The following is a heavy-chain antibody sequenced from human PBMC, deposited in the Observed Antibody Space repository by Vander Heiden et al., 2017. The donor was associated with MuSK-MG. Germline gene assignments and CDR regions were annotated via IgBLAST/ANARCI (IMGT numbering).Heavy chain of an antibody. CDR1: VGSMRRYY. V-gene: IGHV4-59*03. D-gene: IGHD2-15*01. CDR3: ATTNGYGNCDSCSLPFDP. J-gene: IGHJ5*02. CDR2: VYYDGIS. Sequence: QGQLQESGPGLATPSETLSLTCSSSVGSMRRYYWSWIRQPRGKGLEWIGSVYYDGISKYTPSLRIRVTISVDTAKNQFSLDLTSVTTAATAVYYCATTNGYGNCDSCSLPFDP.